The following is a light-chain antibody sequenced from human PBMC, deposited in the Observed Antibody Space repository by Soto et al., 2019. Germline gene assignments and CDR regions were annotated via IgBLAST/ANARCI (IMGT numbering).Light chain of an antibody. Sequence: FLTQSPATLSLSPGERATLSCRASQSISEFLAWYQQKPGQAPRLLIYDASNRATGIPARFSGSGPGTDFTLTVSSLEAEDFALYYCQQRSKWPVTFGGGTKVDIK. J-gene: IGKJ4*01. CDR3: QQRSKWPVT. CDR1: QSISEF. CDR2: DAS. V-gene: IGKV3-11*01.